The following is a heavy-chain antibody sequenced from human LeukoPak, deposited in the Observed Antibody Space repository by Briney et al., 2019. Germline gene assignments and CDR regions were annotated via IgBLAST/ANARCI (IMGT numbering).Heavy chain of an antibody. Sequence: GGSLRLSCAASGFTFSSYAMSWVRQAPGKGLEWVSAISGSGGSTYYADSGKGRFTISRDNSKNTLYLQMNSLRAEDTAVYYCAKDDYYDSSGFWPFDPWGQGTLVTVSS. D-gene: IGHD3-22*01. CDR1: GFTFSSYA. CDR3: AKDDYYDSSGFWPFDP. J-gene: IGHJ5*02. V-gene: IGHV3-23*01. CDR2: ISGSGGST.